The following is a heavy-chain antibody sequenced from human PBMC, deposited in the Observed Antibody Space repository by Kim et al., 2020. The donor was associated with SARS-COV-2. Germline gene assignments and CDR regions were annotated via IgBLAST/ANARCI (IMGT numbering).Heavy chain of an antibody. Sequence: ASVKVSCKASGYTFTNHYIHFVRQAPGQGLEWLGIINPNGDPPSYSQKLRGRITLTSDTSTNTVYMELSSLKYDDTAFYYCARDLKGYKSLDFWGHGTLVTDSS. V-gene: IGHV1-46*01. CDR1: GYTFTNHY. CDR2: INPNGDPP. CDR3: ARDLKGYKSLDF. J-gene: IGHJ4*01. D-gene: IGHD5-18*01.